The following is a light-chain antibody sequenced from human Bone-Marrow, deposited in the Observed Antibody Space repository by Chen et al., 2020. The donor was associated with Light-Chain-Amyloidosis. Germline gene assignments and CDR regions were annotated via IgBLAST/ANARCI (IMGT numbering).Light chain of an antibody. J-gene: IGLJ1*01. CDR2: EVT. Sequence: QSALTQPASVSASPGQSITISCTGTSSDVGGDNHVSWYQQHPDKAPKLMIYEVTNRPSWVPDRFSDSRSDNTASLTISRLQTEDEADYFCSSYTITNTLVFGSGTRVTVL. CDR3: SSYTITNTLV. V-gene: IGLV2-14*01. CDR1: SSDVGGDNH.